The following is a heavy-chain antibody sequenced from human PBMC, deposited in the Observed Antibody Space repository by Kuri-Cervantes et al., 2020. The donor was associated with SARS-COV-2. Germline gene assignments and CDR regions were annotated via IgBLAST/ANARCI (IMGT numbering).Heavy chain of an antibody. CDR2: INHSGST. CDR1: GGSFSGYY. J-gene: IGHJ3*02. D-gene: IGHD3-3*01. V-gene: IGHV4-34*09. Sequence: LRLSCAVYGGSFSGYYWSWIRQPPGKGLEWIGEINHSGSTNYNPSLKSRVTISVDTSKNQFSLKLSSVTAADTAVYYCARDRGKRIFGVVIINAFDIWGQGTMVTVSS. CDR3: ARDRGKRIFGVVIINAFDI.